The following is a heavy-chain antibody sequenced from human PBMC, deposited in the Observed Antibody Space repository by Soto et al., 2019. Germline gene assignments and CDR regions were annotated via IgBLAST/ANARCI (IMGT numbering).Heavy chain of an antibody. CDR3: AKDLSREVATTTKMYYHYGMDV. Sequence: QVQLAESGGGVVQPGRSLRLSCAASGFTFRSYVMHWVRQAPGKGLEWVAIISYDGSNKYYVNSAKGRFTISRDNSNNTLYLQMNSLRAEDTAIYYCAKDLSREVATTTKMYYHYGMDVWGQGTTVTVSS. CDR1: GFTFRSYV. J-gene: IGHJ6*02. CDR2: ISYDGSNK. V-gene: IGHV3-30*18. D-gene: IGHD5-12*01.